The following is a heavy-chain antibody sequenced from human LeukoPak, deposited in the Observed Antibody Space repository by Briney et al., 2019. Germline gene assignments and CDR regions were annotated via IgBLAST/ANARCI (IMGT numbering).Heavy chain of an antibody. J-gene: IGHJ6*02. Sequence: GGSLRLSCAASGFTVSSNYMSWVRQAPGKGLEWVSAIYSGGSTYYADSVKGRFTISRDNSKNTLYLQMNSLRAEDTAVYYCAHLGRKNYYYYGMDVWGQGTTVTVSS. V-gene: IGHV3-66*01. D-gene: IGHD7-27*01. CDR3: AHLGRKNYYYYGMDV. CDR1: GFTVSSNY. CDR2: IYSGGST.